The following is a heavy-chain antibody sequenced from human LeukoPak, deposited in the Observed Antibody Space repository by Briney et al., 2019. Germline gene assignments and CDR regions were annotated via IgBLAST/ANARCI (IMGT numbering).Heavy chain of an antibody. D-gene: IGHD1-26*01. CDR3: AESRSGTYFLAY. CDR1: GGSFSGYY. J-gene: IGHJ4*02. Sequence: PSETLSLTCAVYGGSFSGYYWSWIRQPPGKGLEWIGEINHSGSTNYNPSLKSRVTITVDTSKNQFSLKLSSVTAADTAVYYWAESRSGTYFLAYWGQGTLVTVSS. CDR2: INHSGST. V-gene: IGHV4-34*01.